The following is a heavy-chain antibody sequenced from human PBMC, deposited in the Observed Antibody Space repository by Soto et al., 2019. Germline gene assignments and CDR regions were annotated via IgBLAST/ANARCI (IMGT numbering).Heavy chain of an antibody. CDR2: IIVSGDSA. J-gene: IGHJ3*01. Sequence: VSQRVACAACGVSFTNYAMNWVRQAPGKGLEWVSVIIVSGDSAYYAESVQGRFTISRDNSKNALYLQMNSLGAEDTAIYYCVRQGSGWWSRGCFDFWGRGTMVTVS. D-gene: IGHD6-19*01. V-gene: IGHV3-23*01. CDR3: VRQGSGWWSRGCFDF. CDR1: GVSFTNYA.